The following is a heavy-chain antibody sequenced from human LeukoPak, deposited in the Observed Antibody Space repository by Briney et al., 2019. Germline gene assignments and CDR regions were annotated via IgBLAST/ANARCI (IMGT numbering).Heavy chain of an antibody. Sequence: GESLNISRQGSGYSFPTYWIAWVRQMPGRGLGWIGIIYPDDSEIRHSPSFRGQDTISADKSTSTASLDWRHLNAWDTAIYYCARHDGSRSYYSYWGQGTVVSVSS. CDR2: IYPDDSEI. D-gene: IGHD1-26*01. J-gene: IGHJ4*02. CDR3: ARHDGSRSYYSY. V-gene: IGHV5-51*01. CDR1: GYSFPTYW.